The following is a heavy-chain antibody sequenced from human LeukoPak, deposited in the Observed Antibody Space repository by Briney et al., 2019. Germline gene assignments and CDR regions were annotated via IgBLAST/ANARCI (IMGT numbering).Heavy chain of an antibody. CDR3: AKDGPRSRGYSYGRAFDI. Sequence: AGGSLRLSCAASGFTFTNAWMAWVRQAPGKGLEWVGRIKSKSDGGTTDYAAPVQGRFTISRDDSKNTVYLQMNSLRAEDTAVYYCAKDGPRSRGYSYGRAFDIWGQGTMVTVSS. D-gene: IGHD5-18*01. CDR2: IKSKSDGGTT. CDR1: GFTFTNAW. J-gene: IGHJ3*02. V-gene: IGHV3-15*01.